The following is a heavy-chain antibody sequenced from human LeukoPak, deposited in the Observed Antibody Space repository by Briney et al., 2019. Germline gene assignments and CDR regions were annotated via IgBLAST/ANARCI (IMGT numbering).Heavy chain of an antibody. CDR1: GYTFTSYG. V-gene: IGHV1-18*01. Sequence: ASVKVSCKASGYTFTSYGISWVRQAPGQGPEWMGWISAYNGNTNYAQKLQGRVTMTTDTSTSTAYMELRSLRSDDTAVYYCARVGGGRLLWFGELLHKPLFFDYWGQGTLVTVSS. CDR2: ISAYNGNT. D-gene: IGHD3-10*01. CDR3: ARVGGGRLLWFGELLHKPLFFDY. J-gene: IGHJ4*02.